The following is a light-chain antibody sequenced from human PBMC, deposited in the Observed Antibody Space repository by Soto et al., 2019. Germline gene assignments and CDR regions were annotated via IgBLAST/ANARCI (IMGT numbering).Light chain of an antibody. CDR2: KAS. Sequence: IQMSQCPSTVCVSXGERVTISCRACRTSSSFLAGYQQKPGKAPKIXXYKASTLKSGGPSRFSGSGSGTEFTRTISSRQPEDFATYYGQHYNSYSEAFGQGTKVDIK. CDR1: RTSSSF. J-gene: IGKJ1*01. V-gene: IGKV1-5*03. CDR3: QHYNSYSEA.